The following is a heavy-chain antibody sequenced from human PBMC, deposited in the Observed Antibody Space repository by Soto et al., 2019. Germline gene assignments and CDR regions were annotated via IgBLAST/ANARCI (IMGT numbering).Heavy chain of an antibody. Sequence: PSETLSLTCTVSGGSISSYDWSWIRQPPGKGLEWIGYIYYSGSTNYNPSLKSRVTISVDTSKNQFSLKLSSVTAADTAVYYCARGVYSGSYFFDYWGQGTLVTVSS. CDR3: ARGVYSGSYFFDY. CDR1: GGSISSYD. D-gene: IGHD1-26*01. V-gene: IGHV4-59*01. CDR2: IYYSGST. J-gene: IGHJ4*02.